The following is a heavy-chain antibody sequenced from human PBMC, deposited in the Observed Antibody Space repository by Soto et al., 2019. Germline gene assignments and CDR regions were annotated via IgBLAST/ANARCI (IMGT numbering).Heavy chain of an antibody. CDR3: TTDPLPYXXXGAF. J-gene: IGHJ4*02. V-gene: IGHV3-15*07. CDR2: IKSKTDGGTT. Sequence: SVSNAWMNWVRQAPGKGLEWVGRIKSKTDGGTTDYAAPVKXXXXXXXXXXXXXXXXXXXXXXXXXTAVYYCTTDPLPYXXXGAFWGQGTLVTVSS. CDR1: SVSNAW. D-gene: IGHD3-10*01.